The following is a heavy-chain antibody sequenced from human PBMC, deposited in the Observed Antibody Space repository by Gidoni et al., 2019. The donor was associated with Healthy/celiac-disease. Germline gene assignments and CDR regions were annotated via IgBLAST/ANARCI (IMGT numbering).Heavy chain of an antibody. Sequence: QVTLRESGPALVKPTQTLTLTCTFSGFSLSTSGMCVSWIRQPPGKALEWLALLDWDDDKYYSTSLKNRLTISKDTSKNQVVLTMTNMDPVDTATYYCARTMYGDGWFDPWGQGTLVTVSS. CDR2: LDWDDDK. CDR1: GFSLSTSGMC. V-gene: IGHV2-70*01. CDR3: ARTMYGDGWFDP. J-gene: IGHJ5*02. D-gene: IGHD4-17*01.